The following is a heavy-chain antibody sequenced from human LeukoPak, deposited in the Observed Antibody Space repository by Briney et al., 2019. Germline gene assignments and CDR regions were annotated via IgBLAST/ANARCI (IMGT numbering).Heavy chain of an antibody. J-gene: IGHJ4*02. D-gene: IGHD3-10*01. V-gene: IGHV5-51*01. CDR1: GYSFTSYW. Sequence: GESLKISCKGSGYSFTSYWIGWVRQMPGKGLEWMGIIYPGDSDTRYSPSFQGQVTISADKSISTAYLQWSSLKASDTAMYYCARHRQGPQERALWFGELLPDYWGQGTLVTVSS. CDR3: ARHRQGPQERALWFGELLPDY. CDR2: IYPGDSDT.